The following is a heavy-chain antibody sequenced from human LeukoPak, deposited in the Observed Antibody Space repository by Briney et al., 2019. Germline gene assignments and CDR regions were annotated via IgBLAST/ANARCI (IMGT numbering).Heavy chain of an antibody. Sequence: PSQTLSLTCTVSGGSISSGSYCWSWIRQPPGKGLEWIGHIHISGNTSYNPSLKSRVTISVDTSKNQFSLKLSSVTAADTAVYYCARDLNRYSWFDPWGQGTLVTVSS. CDR1: GGSISSGSYC. CDR3: ARDLNRYSWFDP. CDR2: IHISGNT. D-gene: IGHD2/OR15-2a*01. V-gene: IGHV4-61*09. J-gene: IGHJ5*02.